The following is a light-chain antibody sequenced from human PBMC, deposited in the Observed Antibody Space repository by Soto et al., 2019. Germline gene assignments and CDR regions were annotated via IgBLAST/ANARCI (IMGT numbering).Light chain of an antibody. Sequence: EIVLTQSPVTLSLSPGERAALSCRASQRVSKSNIGWYQHKTGQAPRLLIYGGTKTTSGVPDRFSGSGSGTDFTLTISSLDPEDSAVYYCQHYGSSFLPFRGGTRVEIK. CDR2: GGT. V-gene: IGKV3-20*01. CDR1: QRVSKSN. J-gene: IGKJ4*01. CDR3: QHYGSSFLP.